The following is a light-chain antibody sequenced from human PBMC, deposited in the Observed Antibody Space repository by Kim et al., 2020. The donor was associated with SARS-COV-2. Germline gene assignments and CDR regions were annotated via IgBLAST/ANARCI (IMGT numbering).Light chain of an antibody. CDR3: QQTYSSPSST. J-gene: IGKJ2*01. V-gene: IGKV1-39*01. Sequence: ASVGDTVIITCLASQSLSTYLNWYQQKPGKAPKLLIYAASSLQSGVPLRFSGSGSGTDFTLTISSLQPEDFATYYCQQTYSSPSSTFGQGTKLEI. CDR1: QSLSTY. CDR2: AAS.